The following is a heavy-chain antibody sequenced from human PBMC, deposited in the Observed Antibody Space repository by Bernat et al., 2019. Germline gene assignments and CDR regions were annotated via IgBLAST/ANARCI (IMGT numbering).Heavy chain of an antibody. CDR1: GFTFSSYQ. D-gene: IGHD2-15*01. V-gene: IGHV3-48*03. CDR2: ISSSSSTI. J-gene: IGHJ3*02. CDR3: ARVGVVAVATDDGFDI. Sequence: EVQLVESGGGLVQPGGSLRLSCAASGFTFSSYQMNWVRQAPGQLLGRVSYISSSSSTIYYADSVKGRFTISRDNAKNSLYLQLNRLRAEDTAGYYCARVGVVAVATDDGFDIWGQGTMVTVSS.